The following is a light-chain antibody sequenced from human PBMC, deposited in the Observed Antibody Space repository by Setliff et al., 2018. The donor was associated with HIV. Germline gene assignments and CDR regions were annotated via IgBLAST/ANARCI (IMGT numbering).Light chain of an antibody. J-gene: IGLJ3*02. Sequence: QSALTQPASVSGSPGQTITISCTGTSSDVGGYNYVSWYQQHPGKAPKLMIYEVSDRPPEVSNRFSGSKSGNAASLTISGLQAEDEADYYCSSSSSTLVVLGGGTKVTV. CDR3: SSSSSTLVV. CDR2: EVS. V-gene: IGLV2-14*01. CDR1: SSDVGGYNY.